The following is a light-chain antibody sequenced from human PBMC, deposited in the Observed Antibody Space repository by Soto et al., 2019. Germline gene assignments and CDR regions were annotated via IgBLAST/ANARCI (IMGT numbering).Light chain of an antibody. CDR1: QTISNW. CDR3: QQFRSYPPT. V-gene: IGKV1-5*03. CDR2: KAS. J-gene: IGKJ3*01. Sequence: IQMTQSPSTLSASVGDRVTITCRASQTISNWLAWYQQKPGKAPKLLIYKASTLESAVPSRFSGGGSAIEFTLTIDLQTEDFATYYCQQFRSYPPTFGPGTKVDIK.